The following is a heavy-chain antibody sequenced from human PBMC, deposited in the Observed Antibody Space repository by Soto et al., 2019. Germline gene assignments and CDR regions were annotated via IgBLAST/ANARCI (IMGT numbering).Heavy chain of an antibody. CDR2: ISYDGSNK. Sequence: QVQLVESGGGVVQPGRSLRLSCAASGFTFSSYGMHWVRQAPGKGLEWVAVISYDGSNKYYADSVKGRFTISRDNSKNTLYLQMNSLRAEDTAVYYCAGLEMDDAFDIWGQGTMVTVSS. CDR1: GFTFSSYG. J-gene: IGHJ3*02. V-gene: IGHV3-30*03. CDR3: AGLEMDDAFDI.